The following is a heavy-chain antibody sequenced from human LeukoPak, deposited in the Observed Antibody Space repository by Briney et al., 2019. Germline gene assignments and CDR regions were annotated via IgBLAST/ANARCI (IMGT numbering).Heavy chain of an antibody. V-gene: IGHV4-59*01. Sequence: SETLSLTCNVSGGSISSYYWSWIRQPPGKGLEWIGYIDYSGSTNYNPSLKSRVTISVDTSKNQFSLKLSSVTAADTAVYYCARDRKYYDFWSGTQDDIYYYYGMDVWGQGTTVTVSS. CDR3: ARDRKYYDFWSGTQDDIYYYYGMDV. D-gene: IGHD3-3*01. J-gene: IGHJ6*02. CDR2: IDYSGST. CDR1: GGSISSYY.